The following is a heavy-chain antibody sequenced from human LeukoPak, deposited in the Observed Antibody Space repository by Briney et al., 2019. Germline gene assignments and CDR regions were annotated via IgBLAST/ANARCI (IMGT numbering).Heavy chain of an antibody. V-gene: IGHV4-34*01. CDR3: ARMEYSYGRYYFDY. CDR2: INHSGST. Sequence: PSETLSLTCAVYGGSFSGYYWSWIRQPPGKGLEWIGEINHSGSTNYNPSLKSRVTISVDTSKNQFSLKLNSVTPEDTAVYYCARMEYSYGRYYFDYWGQGTLVTVSS. J-gene: IGHJ4*02. CDR1: GGSFSGYY. D-gene: IGHD5-18*01.